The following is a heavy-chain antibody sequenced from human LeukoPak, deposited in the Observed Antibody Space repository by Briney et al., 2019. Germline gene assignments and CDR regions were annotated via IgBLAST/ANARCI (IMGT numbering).Heavy chain of an antibody. V-gene: IGHV3-53*01. Sequence: GGSLRLSCAASGFTVSSNYMSWVRQAPGKGLEWVSVIYSGGSTYYADSVKGRFTISRDNSKNTLYLQMNSLRAEDTAVYYCARARPYGSGSYRQSYYFDYWGQGTLVTVSS. D-gene: IGHD3-10*01. CDR2: IYSGGST. CDR3: ARARPYGSGSYRQSYYFDY. CDR1: GFTVSSNY. J-gene: IGHJ4*02.